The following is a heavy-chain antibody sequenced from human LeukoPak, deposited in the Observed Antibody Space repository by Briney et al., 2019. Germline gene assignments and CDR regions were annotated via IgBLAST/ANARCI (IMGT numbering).Heavy chain of an antibody. J-gene: IGHJ4*02. Sequence: GGSLRLSCAASGFTVSSNYMSWVRQAPGKGLEWVSVIYSGGSTYYADSVKGRFTISRDNSKNTLYLQMNGLRAEDTAVYYCARGVTGRPLGYWGQGTLVTVSS. CDR2: IYSGGST. CDR1: GFTVSSNY. D-gene: IGHD1-20*01. CDR3: ARGVTGRPLGY. V-gene: IGHV3-66*02.